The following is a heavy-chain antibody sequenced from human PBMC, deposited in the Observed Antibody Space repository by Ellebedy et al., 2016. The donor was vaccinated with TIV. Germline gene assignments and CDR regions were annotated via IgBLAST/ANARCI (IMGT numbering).Heavy chain of an antibody. CDR2: INHSGST. CDR1: GGSFSGYY. D-gene: IGHD3-22*01. V-gene: IGHV4-34*01. CDR3: ARGRYYYDSSGYSLRWFDP. J-gene: IGHJ5*02. Sequence: SETLSLTCAVYGGSFSGYYWSWIRQPPRKGLEWIGEINHSGSTNYNPSLKSRVTISVDTSKNQFSLKLSSVTAADTAVYYCARGRYYYDSSGYSLRWFDPWGQGTLVTVSS.